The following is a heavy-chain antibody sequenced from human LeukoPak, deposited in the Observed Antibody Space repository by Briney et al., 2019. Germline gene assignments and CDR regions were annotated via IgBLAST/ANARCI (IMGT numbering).Heavy chain of an antibody. D-gene: IGHD1-26*01. CDR2: INTDGSST. J-gene: IGHJ4*02. V-gene: IGHV3-74*01. Sequence: PGGSLRLSCAASGFTFSSYWMHWVRQAPGKGLVWVSRINTDGSSTSYADSVKGRFTISRDNAKNTLYLQMNSLRAEDTAVYYCARGPQRSGSYDDYWGQGTLVTVSS. CDR1: GFTFSSYW. CDR3: ARGPQRSGSYDDY.